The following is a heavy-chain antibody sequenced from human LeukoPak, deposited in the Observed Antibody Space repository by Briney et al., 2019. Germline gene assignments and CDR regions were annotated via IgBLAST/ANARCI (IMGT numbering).Heavy chain of an antibody. J-gene: IGHJ2*01. Sequence: SVKVSCKASGGTFSSYAISWVRQAPGQGLEWMGRIIPVLGIANYAQKFQGRVTITADKSTSTAYMELSSLRSEDTAVYYCARGIASMNFDLWGRGTLVTVSS. CDR1: GGTFSSYA. D-gene: IGHD6-13*01. CDR3: ARGIASMNFDL. CDR2: IIPVLGIA. V-gene: IGHV1-69*04.